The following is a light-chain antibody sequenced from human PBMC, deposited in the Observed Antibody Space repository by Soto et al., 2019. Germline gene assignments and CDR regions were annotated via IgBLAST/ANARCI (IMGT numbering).Light chain of an antibody. V-gene: IGLV2-14*03. J-gene: IGLJ2*01. Sequence: QSALTQPASVSGSPGQSITISCTGTSSDVATYNYVSWYQQHPGKAPKIIIYDVSNRPSAVSNRFSGSKSGNTASLTISGLRAEDEADYYCCSYTISGTAIFGGGTKVTVL. CDR2: DVS. CDR1: SSDVATYNY. CDR3: CSYTISGTAI.